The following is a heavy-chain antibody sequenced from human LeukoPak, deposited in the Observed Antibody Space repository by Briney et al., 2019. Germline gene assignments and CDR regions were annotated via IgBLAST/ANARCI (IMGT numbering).Heavy chain of an antibody. V-gene: IGHV3-21*01. CDR1: GFTFSSYS. J-gene: IGHJ4*02. CDR3: ATPPSPGTSPRTYYLVY. Sequence: GGSLRLSCAASGFTFSSYSMNWVRQAPGKGLEWVSSISSSSSYIYYADSVKGRFTISRDNAKNSLYLQMNSLRAEDTAVYYCATPPSPGTSPRTYYLVYWGQGTLVTVSS. CDR2: ISSSSSYI. D-gene: IGHD1-1*01.